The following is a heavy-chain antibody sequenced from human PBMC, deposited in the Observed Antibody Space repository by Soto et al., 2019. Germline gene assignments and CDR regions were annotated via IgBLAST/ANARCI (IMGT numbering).Heavy chain of an antibody. V-gene: IGHV4-39*01. Sequence: PSETLSLTCTVSGGSISSGGYYWGWIRQPPGKGLEWIGSIYYSGSTYYNPSLKSRVTISVDTSKNQFSLKLSSVTAADTAVYYCATPKSPFLEWLLDWGPGPFDYWGQGTLVTVSS. J-gene: IGHJ4*02. CDR3: ATPKSPFLEWLLDWGPGPFDY. CDR2: IYYSGST. D-gene: IGHD3-3*01. CDR1: GGSISSGGYY.